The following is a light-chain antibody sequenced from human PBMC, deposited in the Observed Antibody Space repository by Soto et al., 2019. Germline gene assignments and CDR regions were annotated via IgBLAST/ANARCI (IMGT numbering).Light chain of an antibody. CDR2: EVT. J-gene: IGLJ1*01. CDR3: CSYTTTSTPFV. CDR1: SSDIGGYNY. Sequence: QSVLTQPASVSGSPGQSITISCTGTSSDIGGYNYVSWYQQHPDKAPKLMISEVTNRPSGVSNRFSGSKSGNTASLTISGLQTEDEADYYCCSYTTTSTPFVFGTGTRSPS. V-gene: IGLV2-14*01.